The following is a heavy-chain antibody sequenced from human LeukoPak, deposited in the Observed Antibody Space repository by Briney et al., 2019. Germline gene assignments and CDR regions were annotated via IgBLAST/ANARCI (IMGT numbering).Heavy chain of an antibody. CDR3: ARRKYSSSWYRRGDYMDV. V-gene: IGHV4-59*12. CDR2: IYYSGST. D-gene: IGHD6-13*01. J-gene: IGHJ6*03. Sequence: PSETLSLTCTVSGGSISSYYWSWIRQPPGKGLEWIGYIYYSGSTNYNPSLKSRVTISVDTSKNQFSLKLSSVTAADTAVYYCARRKYSSSWYRRGDYMDVWGKGTTVTISS. CDR1: GGSISSYY.